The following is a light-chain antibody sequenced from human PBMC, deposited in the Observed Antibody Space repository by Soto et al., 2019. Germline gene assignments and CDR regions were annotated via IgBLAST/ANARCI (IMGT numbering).Light chain of an antibody. J-gene: IGLJ2*01. Sequence: QSVLTQPPSASGSPGQSVTISCTGTSSDVGGYNYVSWYQKNPGKAPRLMIYEVSKRPSGVPGRFSGSKSGNTASLTVSGLQAEDEADYYCSSYAGSYTYVVFGGGTQLTVL. CDR3: SSYAGSYTYVV. V-gene: IGLV2-8*01. CDR1: SSDVGGYNY. CDR2: EVS.